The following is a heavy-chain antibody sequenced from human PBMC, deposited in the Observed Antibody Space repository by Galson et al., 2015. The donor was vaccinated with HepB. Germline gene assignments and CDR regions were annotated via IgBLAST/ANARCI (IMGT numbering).Heavy chain of an antibody. Sequence: QSGAEVKKPGESLRISCKGSGSSFTSYWISWVRQMPGKGLEWMGRIDPSDSYTNYSPSFQGHVTISADKSISTAYLQWSSLKASDTAMYYCARQRRDLLWFGSISSPPLDFDYWGQGTLVTVSS. CDR1: GSSFTSYW. CDR2: IDPSDSYT. J-gene: IGHJ4*02. D-gene: IGHD3-10*01. V-gene: IGHV5-10-1*01. CDR3: ARQRRDLLWFGSISSPPLDFDY.